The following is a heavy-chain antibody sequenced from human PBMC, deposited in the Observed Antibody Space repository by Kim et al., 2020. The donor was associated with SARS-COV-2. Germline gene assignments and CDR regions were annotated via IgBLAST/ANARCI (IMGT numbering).Heavy chain of an antibody. D-gene: IGHD6-19*01. J-gene: IGHJ4*02. CDR1: GFIFSNYG. CDR2: ITYDGSEK. Sequence: GGSLRLSCAASGFIFSNYGMHWVRQAPGKGLEWLTDITYDGSEKDYADSVKGRFTISRDNSKNTLFLQMNSLRPEDTAIYYCGKDTAIAVAGTIDYWGQGTLVTVFS. V-gene: IGHV3-30*18. CDR3: GKDTAIAVAGTIDY.